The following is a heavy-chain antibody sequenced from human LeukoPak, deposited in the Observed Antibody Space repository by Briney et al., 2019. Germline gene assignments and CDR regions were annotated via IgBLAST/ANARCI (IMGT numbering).Heavy chain of an antibody. V-gene: IGHV4-34*01. D-gene: IGHD6-13*01. CDR1: GGSFSGYY. J-gene: IGHJ4*02. CDR2: ISHSGST. CDR3: ARAGVGAADVPPLAH. Sequence: SETLSLTCAVYGGSFSGYYWSWIRQPPGKGLEWIGEISHSGSTKYNPSLKSRVSISVDTSKNQFSLKLSSVSAADTAVYYCARAGVGAADVPPLAHWGQGTLVTVSS.